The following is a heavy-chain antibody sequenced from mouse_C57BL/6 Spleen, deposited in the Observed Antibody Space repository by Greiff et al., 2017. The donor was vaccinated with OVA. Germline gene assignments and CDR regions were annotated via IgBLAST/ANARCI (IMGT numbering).Heavy chain of an antibody. D-gene: IGHD2-4*01. Sequence: QVQLKQPGAELVKPGASVKLSCKASGYTFTSYWMHWVKQRPGQGLEWIGMIHPNSGSTNYNEKFKSKATLTVDKSSSTAYMQLSSLTSEDSAVYYCAREDDYDERDAMDYWGQGTSVTGSS. CDR3: AREDDYDERDAMDY. CDR1: GYTFTSYW. J-gene: IGHJ4*01. V-gene: IGHV1-64*01. CDR2: IHPNSGST.